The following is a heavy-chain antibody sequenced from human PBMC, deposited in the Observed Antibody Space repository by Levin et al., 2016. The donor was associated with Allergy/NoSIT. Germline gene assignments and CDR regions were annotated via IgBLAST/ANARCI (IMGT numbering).Heavy chain of an antibody. Sequence: WIRQPPGKGLEWVSYISSSSSTIYYADSVKGRFTISRDNAKNSLYLQMNSLRAEDTAVYYCASGQKVGDPREKTFDYWGQGTLVTVSS. V-gene: IGHV3-48*01. CDR2: ISSSSSTI. CDR3: ASGQKVGDPREKTFDY. D-gene: IGHD4-17*01. J-gene: IGHJ4*02.